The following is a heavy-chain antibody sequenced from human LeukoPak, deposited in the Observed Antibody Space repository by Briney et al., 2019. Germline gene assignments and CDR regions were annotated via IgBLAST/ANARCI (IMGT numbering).Heavy chain of an antibody. CDR2: IIITAITI. V-gene: IGHV3-48*03. CDR3: ASRVRRKRDFDY. D-gene: IGHD4/OR15-4a*01. Sequence: PGXSLRLSCAASGFTLSSYEINWVRQAPGKGLEWFSYIIITAITIYYADSVKGRFTISTDNAKNSLYLQMNSLRAEDTAVYYCASRVRRKRDFDYWGQGTLVTVSS. J-gene: IGHJ4*02. CDR1: GFTLSSYE.